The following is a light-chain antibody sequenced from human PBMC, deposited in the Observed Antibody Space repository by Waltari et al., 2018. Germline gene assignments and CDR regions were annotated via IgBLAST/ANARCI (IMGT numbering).Light chain of an antibody. CDR3: SSYTTSSAPGV. V-gene: IGLV2-14*01. J-gene: IGLJ1*01. CDR2: EVS. CDR1: DSDVGAYDF. Sequence: QSALTQPASVSGSPGQSITISCSGTDSDVGAYDFVSWYQQHPGKAPHLRSYEVSNRPSGLATRFYASNSGNTAALTISGLQAEDEADYYCSSYTTSSAPGVFGTGTRVTVL.